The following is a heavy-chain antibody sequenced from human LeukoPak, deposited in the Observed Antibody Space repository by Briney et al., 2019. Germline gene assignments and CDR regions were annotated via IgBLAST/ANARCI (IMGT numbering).Heavy chain of an antibody. CDR1: GGSFRGYY. D-gene: IGHD3-3*01. CDR2: INHSGSS. CDR3: ARGLAYYDFWSGYYKYYYYYYMDV. V-gene: IGHV4-34*01. Sequence: SETLSLTCAVYGGSFRGYYWSWIRQPPGKGLEWIGEINHSGSSNYNPSLKSRVTMSVDMSKTQFSLNLSSVAATDTAVYYCARGLAYYDFWSGYYKYYYYYYMDVWGKGTTVTVSS. J-gene: IGHJ6*03.